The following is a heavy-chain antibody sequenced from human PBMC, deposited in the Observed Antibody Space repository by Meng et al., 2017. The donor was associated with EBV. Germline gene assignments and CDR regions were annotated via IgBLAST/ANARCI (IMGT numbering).Heavy chain of an antibody. D-gene: IGHD3-10*01. V-gene: IGHV1-69*01. CDR2: FLPRLGAP. CDR1: GGPFRYYA. J-gene: IGHJ4*02. CDR3: ASESGRGYTPDY. Sequence: VPLGQSAAEVKKPGSSVKVSCKTSGGPFRYYAISWVRQAPGQGLEWLGGFLPRLGAPNYAQKFHGRVKITADESTSTHYMDLSSLRSEDTAIYYCASESGRGYTPDYWGQGTLVTVSS.